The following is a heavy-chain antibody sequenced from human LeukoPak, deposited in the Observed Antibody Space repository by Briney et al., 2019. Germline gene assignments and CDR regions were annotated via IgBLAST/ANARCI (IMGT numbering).Heavy chain of an antibody. CDR1: GGTFSSYA. V-gene: IGHV1-69*13. CDR2: IIPIFGTA. Sequence: ASVKVSCKASGGTFSSYAISWVRQAPGQGLEWMGGIIPIFGTANYAQKFQGRVTITADESTSTAYMELSSLRSEDTAVYCCARDKPYYYGMDVWGQGTTVTVSS. CDR3: ARDKPYYYGMDV. J-gene: IGHJ6*02.